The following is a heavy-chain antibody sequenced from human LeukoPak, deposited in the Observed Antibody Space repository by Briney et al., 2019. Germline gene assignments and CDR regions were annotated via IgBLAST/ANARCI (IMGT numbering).Heavy chain of an antibody. V-gene: IGHV3-21*01. D-gene: IGHD1-14*01. CDR1: GFTFSSYT. Sequence: GGSLRLSCAASGFTFSSYTMKWVRQAPGKGLEWVSSITTSSRYVYYTDSVKGRFTISRDDARDSLYLQMTSLRAEDTAIYYCARDRRYNWFDPWGPGTLVAVSS. J-gene: IGHJ5*02. CDR2: ITTSSRYV. CDR3: ARDRRYNWFDP.